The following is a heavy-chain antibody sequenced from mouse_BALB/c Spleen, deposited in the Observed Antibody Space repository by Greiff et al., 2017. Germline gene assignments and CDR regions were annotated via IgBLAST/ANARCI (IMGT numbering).Heavy chain of an antibody. D-gene: IGHD1-2*01. CDR3: TRGLLRLPWFAY. CDR1: GYTFTDYE. V-gene: IGHV1-15*01. J-gene: IGHJ3*01. Sequence: QVHVKQSGAELVRPGASVKLSCKALGYTFTDYEMHWVKQTPVHGLEWIGAIHPGSGGTAYNQKFKGKATLTADKSSSTAYMELSSLTSEDSAVYYCTRGLLRLPWFAYWGQGTLVTVSA. CDR2: IHPGSGGT.